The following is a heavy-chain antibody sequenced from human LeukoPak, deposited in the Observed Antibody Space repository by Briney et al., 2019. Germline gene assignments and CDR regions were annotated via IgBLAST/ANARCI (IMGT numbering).Heavy chain of an antibody. CDR2: IYTSGST. Sequence: SETLSLTCTVSGGSISSYYWSWIRQPAGKGLEWIGCIYTSGSTNYNPSLKSRVTMSVDTSKNQFSLKLSSVTAADMAVYYCASDQYYYDSSRYYPPPLGYWGQGTLVTVSS. D-gene: IGHD3-22*01. CDR1: GGSISSYY. V-gene: IGHV4-4*07. CDR3: ASDQYYYDSSRYYPPPLGY. J-gene: IGHJ4*02.